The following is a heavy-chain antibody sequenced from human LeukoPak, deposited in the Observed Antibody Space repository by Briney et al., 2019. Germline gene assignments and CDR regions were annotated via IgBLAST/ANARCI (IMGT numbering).Heavy chain of an antibody. D-gene: IGHD3-22*01. CDR2: ISDRSGYI. CDR3: ATDTSPQIVGLHYDAFDI. V-gene: IGHV3-21*01. CDR1: GFSFSTYG. J-gene: IGHJ3*02. Sequence: GGSLRLSCAASGFSFSTYGMHWVRQAPGEGLAWVSSISDRSGYIYYAASLKGRFTVSRDNARNSLYLQMNSLSAEDTALYYCATDTSPQIVGLHYDAFDIWGQGTMVTVSS.